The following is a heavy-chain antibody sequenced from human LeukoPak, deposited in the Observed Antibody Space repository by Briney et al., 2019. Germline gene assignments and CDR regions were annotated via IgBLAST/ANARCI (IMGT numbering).Heavy chain of an antibody. CDR1: GVIVSSSF. V-gene: IGHV3-23*01. CDR3: AEDQTGYSSGWPFDY. CDR2: ISGSGGST. J-gene: IGHJ4*02. Sequence: GGSLRLSCAASGVIVSSSFMSWVRQAPGKGLEWVSAISGSGGSTYYADSVKGRFTISRDNSKNTLYLQMNSLRAEDTAVYYCAEDQTGYSSGWPFDYWGQGTLVTVSS. D-gene: IGHD6-19*01.